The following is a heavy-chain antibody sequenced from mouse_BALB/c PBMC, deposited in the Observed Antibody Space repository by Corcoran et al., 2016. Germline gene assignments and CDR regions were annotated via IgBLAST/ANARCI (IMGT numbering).Heavy chain of an antibody. D-gene: IGHD2-14*01. J-gene: IGHJ4*01. Sequence: QVQLQQSAAELARPGASVKMSYKASGYTITSYTMHWVKQRPGQGLEWIVYINPSSGYTEYNQKFKDKTTLTADKSSSTAYMQLSSLTSEDSAVYYCAAYYRYAVMDYWGQGTSVTVSS. V-gene: IGHV1-4*02. CDR3: AAYYRYAVMDY. CDR1: GYTITSYT. CDR2: INPSSGYT.